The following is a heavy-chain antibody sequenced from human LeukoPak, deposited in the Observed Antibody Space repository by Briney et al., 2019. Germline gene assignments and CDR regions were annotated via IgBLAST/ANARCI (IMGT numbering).Heavy chain of an antibody. J-gene: IGHJ4*02. V-gene: IGHV3-43D*03. CDR3: AKRDSNGYAPHFDY. CDR2: ISWDGGDS. D-gene: IGHD3-22*01. CDR1: GFTFDDYA. Sequence: GGSLRLSCAASGFTFDDYAMHWVRQAPGKGLEWVSLISWDGGDSYYADSVKGRFTISRDNSKKSLYLQMNSLRAEATALYYCAKRDSNGYAPHFDYWGQGTLVTVSS.